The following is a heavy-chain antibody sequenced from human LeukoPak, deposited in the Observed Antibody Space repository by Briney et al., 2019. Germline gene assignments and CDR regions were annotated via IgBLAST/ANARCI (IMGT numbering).Heavy chain of an antibody. CDR3: ASAALAYWYFAL. CDR2: SSYSGSDI. J-gene: IGHJ2*01. CDR1: GFTFSSYS. Sequence: GGSLRLSCAAAGFTFSSYSMNWVRHAPGKGLEWVSSSSYSGSDIYYADSVKGRFTISRDNAKNTLYLQMNSLRAEDTAVYYCASAALAYWYFALWGRGTLVTVSS. V-gene: IGHV3-21*01.